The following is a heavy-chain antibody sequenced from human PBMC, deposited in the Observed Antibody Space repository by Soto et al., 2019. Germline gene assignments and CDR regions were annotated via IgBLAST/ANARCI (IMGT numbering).Heavy chain of an antibody. CDR3: ARLRRGSSTRYYFDY. D-gene: IGHD6-6*01. V-gene: IGHV4-39*01. Sequence: SETLSLTCAVYGGSISSSSYYWGWIRQPPGKGLEWIGSIYYSGSTYYNPSLKSRVTISVDTSKNQFSLKLSSVTAADTAVYYCARLRRGSSTRYYFDYWGQGTLVTVSS. CDR2: IYYSGST. J-gene: IGHJ4*02. CDR1: GGSISSSSYY.